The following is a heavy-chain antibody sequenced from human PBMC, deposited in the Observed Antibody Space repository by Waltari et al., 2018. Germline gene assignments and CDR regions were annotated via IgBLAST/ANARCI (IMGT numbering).Heavy chain of an antibody. CDR1: GLTFTNFY. J-gene: IGHJ3*02. D-gene: IGHD1-20*01. CDR2: IKQDGSAK. Sequence: EVQVVESGGGLVQPGGSRSISCAAAGLTFTNFYMAWVRQTPGKGLEWVASIKQDGSAKYYVDSVRGRFTISRDNAKNSLFLQMNSLRAEDTAVYYCARGYVGAFDMWGQGTMVTVSS. V-gene: IGHV3-7*01. CDR3: ARGYVGAFDM.